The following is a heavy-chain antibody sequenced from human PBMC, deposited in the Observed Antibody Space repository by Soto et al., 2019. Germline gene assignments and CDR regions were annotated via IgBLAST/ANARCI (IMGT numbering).Heavy chain of an antibody. Sequence: PSETLSLTCTVSGGSISSYYWSWIRQPPGKGLEWIGYIYYSGSTNYNPSLKSRVTISVDTSKNQFSLKLSSVTAADTAVYYCARWRYYDILTGYFGWFDPWGQGTLVTVSS. CDR2: IYYSGST. CDR1: GGSISSYY. D-gene: IGHD3-9*01. V-gene: IGHV4-59*01. CDR3: ARWRYYDILTGYFGWFDP. J-gene: IGHJ5*02.